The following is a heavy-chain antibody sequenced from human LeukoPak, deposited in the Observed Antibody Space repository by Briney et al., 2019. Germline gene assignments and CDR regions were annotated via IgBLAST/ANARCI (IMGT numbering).Heavy chain of an antibody. CDR3: AEDQKLQPFHY. Sequence: GGSLRLSCAASGFIFSTYGMHWVRQAPGKGLEWVAFIQFDGSEKFYANSVKGRFTISRDNSKNTLYLQMNSLRPDDTSVYYCAEDQKLQPFHYWGQGTLVTVSS. CDR1: GFIFSTYG. V-gene: IGHV3-30*02. J-gene: IGHJ4*02. D-gene: IGHD2-21*01. CDR2: IQFDGSEK.